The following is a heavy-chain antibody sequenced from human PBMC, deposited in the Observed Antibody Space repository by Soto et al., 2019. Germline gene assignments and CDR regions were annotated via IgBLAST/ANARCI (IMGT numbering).Heavy chain of an antibody. Sequence: PSETLSLTCTVSGGSISTHYWSWVRQVPGRGLEWLGYVYYTGNSKHNPSLKGRVTVSIAPSKSQFSLELTSVTAADSAVYYCAGGYYYVGSGPYLYIYGIEVWGQGTTVTVSS. CDR1: GGSISTHY. J-gene: IGHJ6*02. CDR3: AGGYYYVGSGPYLYIYGIEV. V-gene: IGHV4-59*11. CDR2: VYYTGNS. D-gene: IGHD3-10*02.